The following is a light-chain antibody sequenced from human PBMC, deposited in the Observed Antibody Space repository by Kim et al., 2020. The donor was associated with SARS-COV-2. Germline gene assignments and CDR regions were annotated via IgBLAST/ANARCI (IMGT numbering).Light chain of an antibody. V-gene: IGKV3-15*01. CDR1: QSVSNY. J-gene: IGKJ2*03. CDR2: AAS. Sequence: SVSPGERATLSCRASQSVSNYLAWYQQKPGQAPRLLIYAASTRATGIPARFSGSGSGTEFTLTISSLQSEDFAVYYCHQYNNWPYSFGQGTKLEI. CDR3: HQYNNWPYS.